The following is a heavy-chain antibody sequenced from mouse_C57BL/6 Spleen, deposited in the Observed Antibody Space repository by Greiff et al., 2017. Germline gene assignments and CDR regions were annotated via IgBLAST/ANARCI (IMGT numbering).Heavy chain of an antibody. CDR2: LSNLAYSV. J-gene: IGHJ2*01. CDR3: ARANWDEYYFDY. D-gene: IGHD4-1*01. CDR1: GFTFSDYG. Sequence: EVQLVESGGGLVQPGGSLKLSCAASGFTFSDYGMAWVRQAPRKGPEWVAFLSNLAYSVYYADTVTGRFTISRENAKNTLYLEMSSLRSEDTAMYYCARANWDEYYFDYWGQGTTLTVSS. V-gene: IGHV5-15*01.